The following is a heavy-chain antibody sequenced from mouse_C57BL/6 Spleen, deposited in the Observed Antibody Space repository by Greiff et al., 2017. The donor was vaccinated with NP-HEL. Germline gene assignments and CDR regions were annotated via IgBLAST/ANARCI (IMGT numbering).Heavy chain of an antibody. CDR1: GFTFSDYY. CDR2: INYDGSST. V-gene: IGHV5-16*01. J-gene: IGHJ2*01. Sequence: EVKLMESEGGLVQPGSSMKLSCTASGFTFSDYYMAWVRQVPEKGLEWVANINYDGSSTYYLDSLKSRFIISRDNAKNILYLQMSSLKSEDTATYYCARVVTTVVVDYWGQGTTLTVSS. CDR3: ARVVTTVVVDY. D-gene: IGHD1-1*01.